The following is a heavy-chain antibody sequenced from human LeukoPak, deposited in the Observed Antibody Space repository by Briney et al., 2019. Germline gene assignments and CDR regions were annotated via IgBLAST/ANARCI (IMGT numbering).Heavy chain of an antibody. D-gene: IGHD6-13*01. J-gene: IGHJ4*02. Sequence: GGSLILSCAASGFTFSSYAMSWVRQAPGKGLEWVSAISGSGGSTYYADSVKGRFTISRDNSKNTLYLQMNSLRAEDTAVYYCAKGIAAAGNEPFDYWGQGTLVTVSA. CDR2: ISGSGGST. V-gene: IGHV3-23*01. CDR1: GFTFSSYA. CDR3: AKGIAAAGNEPFDY.